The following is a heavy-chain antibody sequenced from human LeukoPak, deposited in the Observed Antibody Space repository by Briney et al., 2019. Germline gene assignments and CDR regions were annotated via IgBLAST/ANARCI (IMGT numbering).Heavy chain of an antibody. J-gene: IGHJ3*02. CDR3: ARDTAMKWELLTFDI. D-gene: IGHD1-26*01. V-gene: IGHV3-7*01. CDR2: IKPDGSAQ. Sequence: GGSLRLSCAASGFTFSNSWMSWVRQAPGKGLEWVATIKPDGSAQYYVDSVKGRFTISRDNAKNSLFLQINSLRAEDTAVYYCARDTAMKWELLTFDIWGQGTMVTVSS. CDR1: GFTFSNSW.